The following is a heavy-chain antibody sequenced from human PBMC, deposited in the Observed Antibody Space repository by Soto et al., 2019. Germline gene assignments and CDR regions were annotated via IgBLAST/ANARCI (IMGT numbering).Heavy chain of an antibody. CDR2: ISWNSGSI. Sequence: PGGSLRLSCAASGFTFDDYAMHWVRQAPGKGLEWVSGISWNSGSIGYADSVKGRFTISRDNAKNSLYLQMNSLRAEDTALYYCAKARASILAAAGTERFDYWVQGTLVTVSS. D-gene: IGHD6-13*01. J-gene: IGHJ4*02. CDR3: AKARASILAAAGTERFDY. V-gene: IGHV3-9*01. CDR1: GFTFDDYA.